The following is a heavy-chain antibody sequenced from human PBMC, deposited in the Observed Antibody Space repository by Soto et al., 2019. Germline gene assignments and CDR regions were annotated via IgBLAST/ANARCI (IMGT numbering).Heavy chain of an antibody. J-gene: IGHJ4*02. CDR3: ARSPKSTDFPYYFDF. CDR2: INHSGTT. CDR1: SRSFRDYY. Sequence: SETLSLTCAIYSRSFRDYYWTWIRQPPGKGLEFIGEINHSGTTHYNPSLKSRVTVSVDTSKNHFSLKMNSVTAADTAVYYCARSPKSTDFPYYFDFWGQGTLVTVSS. D-gene: IGHD2-21*01. V-gene: IGHV4-34*01.